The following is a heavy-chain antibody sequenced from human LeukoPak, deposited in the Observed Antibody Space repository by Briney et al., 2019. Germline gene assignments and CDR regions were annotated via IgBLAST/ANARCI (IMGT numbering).Heavy chain of an antibody. D-gene: IGHD3-3*01. CDR3: ARALWSGYSVPLGY. CDR1: GGSISSGSYY. CDR2: IYTSGST. J-gene: IGHJ4*02. Sequence: SQTLSLTCTVSGGSISSGSYYWSWIRQPAGKGLEWIGRIYTSGSTNYNPSLKSRVTISVDTSKNQFSLELSSVTAADTAVYYCARALWSGYSVPLGYWGQGTLVTVSS. V-gene: IGHV4-61*02.